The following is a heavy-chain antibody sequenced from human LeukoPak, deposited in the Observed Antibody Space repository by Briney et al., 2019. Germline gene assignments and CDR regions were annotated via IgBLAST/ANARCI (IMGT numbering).Heavy chain of an antibody. J-gene: IGHJ3*02. CDR2: ISGDGGST. CDR1: GFIFDNYA. D-gene: IGHD3-10*01. CDR3: ARHRRMVPGAFDI. V-gene: IGHV3-43*02. Sequence: GGSLRLSCAAPGFIFDNYAIHWARQAPGKGLEWVSLISGDGGSTFYADSVRGRFTISRDNTRKSLSLQMSSLRSEDTALYYCARHRRMVPGAFDIWGQGTMVTVSS.